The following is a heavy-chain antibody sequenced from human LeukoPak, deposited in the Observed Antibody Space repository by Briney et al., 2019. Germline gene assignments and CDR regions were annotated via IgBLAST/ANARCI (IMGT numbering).Heavy chain of an antibody. D-gene: IGHD6-19*01. Sequence: PGGSLRLSCEASGFTFSSYAMHWVRQAPGKGLEWVAVISYDGSNKYYADSVKGRFTISRDNSKNTLYLQMNSLRAEDTAVYYCARVQAVADHYYYYGMDVWGQGTTVTVSS. CDR1: GFTFSSYA. J-gene: IGHJ6*02. V-gene: IGHV3-30-3*01. CDR2: ISYDGSNK. CDR3: ARVQAVADHYYYYGMDV.